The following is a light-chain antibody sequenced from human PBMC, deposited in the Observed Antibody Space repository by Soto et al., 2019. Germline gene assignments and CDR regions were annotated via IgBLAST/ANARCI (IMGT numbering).Light chain of an antibody. J-gene: IGKJ2*01. CDR1: QSVSTN. CDR3: QQYNDWPHT. V-gene: IGKV3-15*01. CDR2: GAS. Sequence: EIVMTQSPATLSVSPGERATLSCRASQSVSTNLAWYQQKPGQAPSLLIYGASTRATGGPAGFSGSGSGTEFTRTISSLQSEDFAVYYCQQYNDWPHTFGQGTKLEIK.